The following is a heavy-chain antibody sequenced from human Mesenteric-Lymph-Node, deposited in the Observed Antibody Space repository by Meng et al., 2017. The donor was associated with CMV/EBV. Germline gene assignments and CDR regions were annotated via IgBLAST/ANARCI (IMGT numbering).Heavy chain of an antibody. CDR2: ISSYSGNT. Sequence: ASVKVSCKASGYTFTDCYIHWVRQAPGHGLEWMGWISSYSGNTTYAQKFQGRVTMTTDTSTTTAALELRSLRSDDTAVYYCARVMSRYCTSTSCYSNWFDHWGQGTLVTVSS. CDR3: ARVMSRYCTSTSCYSNWFDH. V-gene: IGHV1-18*04. CDR1: GYTFTDCY. D-gene: IGHD2-2*01. J-gene: IGHJ5*02.